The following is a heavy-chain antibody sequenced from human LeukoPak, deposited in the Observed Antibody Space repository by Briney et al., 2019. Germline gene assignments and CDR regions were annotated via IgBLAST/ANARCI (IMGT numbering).Heavy chain of an antibody. V-gene: IGHV3-21*01. CDR2: ISSSSSYI. Sequence: GSLRLSCAASGFTFSSYSMNWVRQAPGKGLEWVSSISSSSSYIYYADSVKGRFTISRDNAKNSLYLQMNSLRAEDTAVYYCARAPSGSYYFDYWGQGTLVTVSS. CDR3: ARAPSGSYYFDY. D-gene: IGHD1-26*01. J-gene: IGHJ4*02. CDR1: GFTFSSYS.